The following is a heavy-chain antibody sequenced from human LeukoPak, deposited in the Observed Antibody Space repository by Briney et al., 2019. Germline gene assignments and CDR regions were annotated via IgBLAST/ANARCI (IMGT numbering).Heavy chain of an antibody. CDR1: GGSISSGGYY. D-gene: IGHD6-13*01. CDR2: IYYSGST. Sequence: NTSETLTLTCAVYGGSISSGGYYWSWIRQHPGKGLEWIGYIYYSGSTYYNPSLKSRVTISVDTSKNQFSLKLSSVTAADTAVYYCASSKQLVLLFYWGQGTLVTVSS. J-gene: IGHJ4*02. CDR3: ASSKQLVLLFY. V-gene: IGHV4-31*11.